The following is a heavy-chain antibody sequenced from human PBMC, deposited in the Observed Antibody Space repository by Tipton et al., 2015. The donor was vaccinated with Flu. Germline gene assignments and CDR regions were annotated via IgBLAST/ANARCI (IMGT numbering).Heavy chain of an antibody. CDR1: GGSISSYY. Sequence: PLSLTCTVSGGSISSYYWRWIRQPPGKGLEWIGYIYYSGGPNYNPSLKSRLTISVDTSKNQFSLKLSSVTAADTAVSYCARELNSGMDVWVQGTTVTVSS. CDR2: IYYSGGP. CDR3: ARELNSGMDV. J-gene: IGHJ6*02. V-gene: IGHV4-59*01.